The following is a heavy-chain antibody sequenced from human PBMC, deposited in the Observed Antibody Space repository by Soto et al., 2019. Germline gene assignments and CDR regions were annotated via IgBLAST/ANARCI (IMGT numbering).Heavy chain of an antibody. CDR1: GYTFTSYG. CDR2: ISAYNGNT. V-gene: IGHV1-18*01. Sequence: GASVKVSCKASGYTFTSYGISWVRQAPGQGLEWMGWISAYNGNTNYAQKLQGRVTMTTDTSTSTAYMELRSLRSDDTAVYYCARVVSYCSGGSCYPEGTYYYYYMDVWGKGTTVTVSS. CDR3: ARVVSYCSGGSCYPEGTYYYYYMDV. D-gene: IGHD2-15*01. J-gene: IGHJ6*03.